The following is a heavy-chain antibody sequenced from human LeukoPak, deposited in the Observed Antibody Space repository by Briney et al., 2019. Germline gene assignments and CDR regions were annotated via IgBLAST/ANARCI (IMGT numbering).Heavy chain of an antibody. CDR2: INHSGST. D-gene: IGHD6-19*01. J-gene: IGHJ4*02. CDR1: GGSFSGYY. CDR3: ATSSVAGPTAAY. V-gene: IGHV4-34*01. Sequence: SETLSLTCAVYGGSFSGYYRSWIRQPQGKGLEWIGEINHSGSTNYNPSLKSRVTISVDTSKNQFSLKLSSVTAADTAVYYCATSSVAGPTAAYWGQGTLVTVSS.